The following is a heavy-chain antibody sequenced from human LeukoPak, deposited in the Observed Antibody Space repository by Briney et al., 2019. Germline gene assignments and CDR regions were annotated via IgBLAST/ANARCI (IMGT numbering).Heavy chain of an antibody. CDR2: ISDDGSRQ. CDR3: VKDRMGTYTLDY. Sequence: GRSLRLSCAATGFTFSNYAIHWGRQAPGKGLEWVAFISDDGSRQHYADSVKGRFTISRDNSKNTLNLQMNSLRAEDTAVYYCVKDRMGTYTLDYWGQGTLVTVSS. J-gene: IGHJ4*02. V-gene: IGHV3-30-3*02. D-gene: IGHD3-16*01. CDR1: GFTFSNYA.